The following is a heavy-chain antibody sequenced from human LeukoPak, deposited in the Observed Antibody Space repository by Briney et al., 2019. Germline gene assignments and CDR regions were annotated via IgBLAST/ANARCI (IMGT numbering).Heavy chain of an antibody. J-gene: IGHJ4*02. CDR3: ARDTGRYSGYHRPSFDY. Sequence: ASVKVSCKTSGYTFTNYAMNWVRQAPGQGLEWMGWINTNTETPTYAQDFTGRCVFSMDTSVSTAYLQISSLKTEDTAVYYCARDTGRYSGYHRPSFDYWGQGTLVTVSS. CDR2: INTNTETP. D-gene: IGHD5-12*01. CDR1: GYTFTNYA. V-gene: IGHV7-4-1*02.